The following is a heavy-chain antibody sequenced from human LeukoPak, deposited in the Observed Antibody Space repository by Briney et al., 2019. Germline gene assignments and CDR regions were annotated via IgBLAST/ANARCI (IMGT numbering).Heavy chain of an antibody. CDR2: INHSGST. J-gene: IGHJ5*02. CDR1: GGSFSGYY. Sequence: SETLSLTCAVYGGSFSGYYWSWIRQPPGKGLEWIVEINHSGSTNYNPSLKSRVTISVDTSKNQFSLKLSSVTAADTAVYYCARVRGYGSGGWWFDPWGQGTLVTVSS. CDR3: ARVRGYGSGGWWFDP. D-gene: IGHD3-10*01. V-gene: IGHV4-34*01.